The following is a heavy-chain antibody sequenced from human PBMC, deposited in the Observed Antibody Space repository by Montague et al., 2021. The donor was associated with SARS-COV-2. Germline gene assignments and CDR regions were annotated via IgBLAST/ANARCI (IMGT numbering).Heavy chain of an antibody. CDR1: GGYFSGYY. V-gene: IGHV4-34*01. D-gene: IGHD2-21*02. CDR3: ARGSWHIVVVTAIRDGYYGMDV. CDR2: INHSGST. Sequence: SETLSLTCAVYGGYFSGYYWSWIRQPPGKGLEWIGEINHSGSTNYNPSLKSRVTISVDTSKNQFSLKLSSVTAADTAVYYCARGSWHIVVVTAIRDGYYGMDVWGQGTTVTVSS. J-gene: IGHJ6*02.